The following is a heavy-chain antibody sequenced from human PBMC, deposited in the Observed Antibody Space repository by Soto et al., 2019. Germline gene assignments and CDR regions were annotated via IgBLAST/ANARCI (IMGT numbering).Heavy chain of an antibody. J-gene: IGHJ1*01. V-gene: IGHV1-69*13. D-gene: IGHD1-26*01. CDR1: GGTFSSYA. CDR2: IIPIFGTA. Sequence: ASVKVSCKASGGTFSSYAISWVRQAPGQGLEWMGGIIPIFGTANYAQKFQGRVTITADESTSTAYMELSSLRSEDTAVYYCARGGGATNLIRFQHWGQGTLVPSPQ. CDR3: ARGGGATNLIRFQH.